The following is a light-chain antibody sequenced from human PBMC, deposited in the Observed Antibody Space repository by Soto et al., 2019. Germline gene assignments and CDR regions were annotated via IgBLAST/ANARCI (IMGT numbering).Light chain of an antibody. J-gene: IGLJ2*01. CDR2: EVS. Sequence: QSALTQPASVSGSPGQSITISCTGTRDDIGDYNYVSWYQQYPGKAPKLIIFEVSNRPSGVSDRFSGSKSGNTASLTISGVQTEDEADYYCQSYDSGPIVIFGGGTQLTVL. V-gene: IGLV2-14*01. CDR1: RDDIGDYNY. CDR3: QSYDSGPIVI.